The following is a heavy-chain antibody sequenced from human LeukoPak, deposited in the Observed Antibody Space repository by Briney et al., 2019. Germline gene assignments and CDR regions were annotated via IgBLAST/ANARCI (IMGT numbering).Heavy chain of an antibody. D-gene: IGHD5-18*01. J-gene: IGHJ4*02. V-gene: IGHV3-30*18. CDR2: ISCDGSSK. CDR1: GFTFSSYG. Sequence: GGSLRVSCAASGFTFSSYGMHWVRQAPGKGLEWVALISCDGSSKYYADSVQGRFTISRDNSKNTLYLQVNSLRAEDTAVYYCAKNEYTYVSVLTLIVDYWGQGTLVTVSS. CDR3: AKNEYTYVSVLTLIVDY.